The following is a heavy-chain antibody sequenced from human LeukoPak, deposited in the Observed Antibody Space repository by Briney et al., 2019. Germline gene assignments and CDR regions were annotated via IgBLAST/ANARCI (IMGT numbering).Heavy chain of an antibody. CDR3: ARGVAGSGSTPNY. Sequence: SETLSLTCSVAGGSISGYYWMWIRQPPGKGLEWIGYLYYSGDTKYSPSLKSRVTISEDTSKNQASLKLRSVTAADTAVYYCARGVAGSGSTPNYWGQGTLVTVPS. J-gene: IGHJ4*02. CDR2: LYYSGDT. CDR1: GGSISGYY. D-gene: IGHD1-26*01. V-gene: IGHV4-59*01.